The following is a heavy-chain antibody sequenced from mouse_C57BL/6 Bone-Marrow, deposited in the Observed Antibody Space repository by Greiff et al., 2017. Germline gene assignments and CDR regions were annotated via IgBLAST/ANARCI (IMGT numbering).Heavy chain of an antibody. D-gene: IGHD1-1*01. CDR3: ARLGLYYYGSSYSAWFAY. CDR1: GYSFTGYY. J-gene: IGHJ3*01. CDR2: IYPYNGVS. V-gene: IGHV1-31*01. Sequence: EVQVVESGPELVKPGASVKISCKASGYSFTGYYMHWVKQSHGNILDWIGYIYPYNGVSSYNQKFKGKATLTVDKSSSTAYMELRSLTSEDSAVYYCARLGLYYYGSSYSAWFAYWGQGTLVTVSA.